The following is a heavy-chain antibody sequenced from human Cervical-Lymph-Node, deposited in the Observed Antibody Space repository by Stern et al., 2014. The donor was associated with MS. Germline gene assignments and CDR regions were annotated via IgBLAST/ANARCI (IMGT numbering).Heavy chain of an antibody. CDR1: GYSFGSYW. V-gene: IGHV5-51*01. J-gene: IGHJ4*02. Sequence: EVQLVESAAEVRRPGESLRISCEASGYSFGSYWIGWVRQMPGRGLEWMGVIYPGDSDTRYSPSFQGQVTISADKSISTAYLQWSSLKASDTAMYYCARLPTMIVVVAHFDYWGQGTLVTVSS. CDR2: IYPGDSDT. CDR3: ARLPTMIVVVAHFDY. D-gene: IGHD3-22*01.